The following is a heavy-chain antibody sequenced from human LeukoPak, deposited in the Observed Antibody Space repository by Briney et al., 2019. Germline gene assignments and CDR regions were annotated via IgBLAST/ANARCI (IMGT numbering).Heavy chain of an antibody. CDR3: AKAMPYYDILTGYYDPRRRELDY. Sequence: PGGSLRLSCAASGFTFSSYGMHWVRQAPGKGLEWVAFIRYDGSNKYYADSVKGRFTNSRDNSKNTLYLQMNSLRAEDTAVYYCAKAMPYYDILTGYYDPRRRELDYWGQGTLVTVSS. CDR2: IRYDGSNK. CDR1: GFTFSSYG. V-gene: IGHV3-30*02. J-gene: IGHJ4*02. D-gene: IGHD3-9*01.